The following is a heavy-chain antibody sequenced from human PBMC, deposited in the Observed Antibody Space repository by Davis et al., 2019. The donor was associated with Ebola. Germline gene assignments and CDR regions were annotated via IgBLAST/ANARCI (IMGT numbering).Heavy chain of an antibody. Sequence: GESLKISCAASGFTFSSYAMSWVRQAPGKGLEWVSAISGSGGSTYYADSVKGRFTISRDNSKNTLYLQMNSLRAEDTAVYYCAKFLYANGLFDYWGQGTLVTVSS. J-gene: IGHJ4*02. CDR1: GFTFSSYA. V-gene: IGHV3-23*01. CDR2: ISGSGGST. D-gene: IGHD2-8*01. CDR3: AKFLYANGLFDY.